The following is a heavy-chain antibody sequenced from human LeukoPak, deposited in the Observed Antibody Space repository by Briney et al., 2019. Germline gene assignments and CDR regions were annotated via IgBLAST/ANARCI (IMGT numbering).Heavy chain of an antibody. CDR2: IIPIFGTA. J-gene: IGHJ6*02. CDR3: ARDHYYGDRFSYNGMDV. V-gene: IGHV1-69*13. D-gene: IGHD4-17*01. CDR1: GGTFSSYA. Sequence: GASVKVSCKASGGTFSSYAISWVRQAPGQGLEWMGGIIPIFGTANYAQKFQGRVTITADESTSTAYMELTSLRSEDTAVYYCARDHYYGDRFSYNGMDVWGQGTTVTVSS.